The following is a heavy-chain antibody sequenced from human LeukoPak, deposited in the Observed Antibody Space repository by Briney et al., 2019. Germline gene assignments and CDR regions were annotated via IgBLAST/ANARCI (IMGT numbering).Heavy chain of an antibody. CDR3: ARDGQQVGGGYYFDY. V-gene: IGHV4-61*01. J-gene: IGHJ4*02. D-gene: IGHD6-13*01. CDR2: IYYSGST. CDR1: GGSVSSGSYY. Sequence: SETLSLTCTVSGGSVSSGSYYWSWIRQPPGKGLEWIGYIYYSGSTNYNPSLKSRVTISVDTSKNQFSLKLSSVTAADTAVYYCARDGQQVGGGYYFDYWGQGTLVTVSS.